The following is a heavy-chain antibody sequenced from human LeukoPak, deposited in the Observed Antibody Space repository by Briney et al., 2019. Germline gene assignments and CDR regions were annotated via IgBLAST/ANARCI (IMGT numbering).Heavy chain of an antibody. J-gene: IGHJ5*02. V-gene: IGHV1-69*13. CDR3: ARGTSLVSGYNWFDP. Sequence: ASVKVSCKASGGTFSSYAISWVRQAPGQGLEWMGGIIPIFGTANYAQKFQGRVTITADESTSTAYMELSSLRSEDTAVYYCARGTSLVSGYNWFDPWGQGTLVTVSS. CDR2: IIPIFGTA. D-gene: IGHD5/OR15-5a*01. CDR1: GGTFSSYA.